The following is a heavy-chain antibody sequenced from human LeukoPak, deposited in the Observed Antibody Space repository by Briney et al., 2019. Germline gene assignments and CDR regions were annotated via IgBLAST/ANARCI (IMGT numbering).Heavy chain of an antibody. CDR2: INTNTGNP. V-gene: IGHV7-4-1*02. Sequence: GASVKVSCKASGYTFTSYAMNWVRQAPGQGLEWMGWINTNTGNPTYAQGFTGRFVFSLDTSVSTAYLQISSLKAEDTAAYYCARDHGVRTYSSWFAVAGTSYFDYWGQGTLVTVSS. CDR1: GYTFTSYA. CDR3: ARDHGVRTYSSWFAVAGTSYFDY. D-gene: IGHD6-19*01. J-gene: IGHJ4*02.